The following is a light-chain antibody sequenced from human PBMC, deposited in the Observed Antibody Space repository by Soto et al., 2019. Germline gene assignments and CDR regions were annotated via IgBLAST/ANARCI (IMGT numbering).Light chain of an antibody. J-gene: IGLJ3*02. CDR1: SSNIRSNT. CDR3: AAWNGSLNGWV. CDR2: SNN. V-gene: IGLV1-44*01. Sequence: QSVLTQPPSASGTPGQRVTISCSGSSSNIRSNTVNWFQQLPGTAPQLLIYSNNQRPSGVPDRFSGSKSGTSASLAISGLQSEDEADYYCAAWNGSLNGWVFGGGTKLTVL.